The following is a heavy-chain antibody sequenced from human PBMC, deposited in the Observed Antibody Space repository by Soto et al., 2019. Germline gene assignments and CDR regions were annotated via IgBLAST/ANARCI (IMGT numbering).Heavy chain of an antibody. D-gene: IGHD3-16*01. CDR2: IIPKFGAS. CDR1: GATYSDYA. J-gene: IGHJ4*02. V-gene: IGHV1-69*01. CDR3: ARRMTSFLAI. Sequence: QVQLVQSGAEVKKPGSSVRVSCKASGATYSDYAFAWVRQAPGQGLEWMGGIIPKFGASKYAQTFHGRVTITADESTSPAYLELSSLRYEETAVYYCARRMTSFLAIWGQGTLVSVSS.